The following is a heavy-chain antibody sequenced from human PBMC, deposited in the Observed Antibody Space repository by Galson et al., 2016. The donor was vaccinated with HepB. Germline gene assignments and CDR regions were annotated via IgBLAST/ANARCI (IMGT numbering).Heavy chain of an antibody. V-gene: IGHV3-30*18. J-gene: IGHJ4*02. CDR2: ISYDGSYK. CDR1: GFTFSNYG. Sequence: SLRLPCAASGFTFSNYGLHWVRQAPGKGLEWVAIISYDGSYKYFPDSVKGRFTISRDNSKNTLYLQMNSLRAEDTAVYYCAKDGDYYDSSGYYSGYFDYWGQGTLVTVSS. D-gene: IGHD3-22*01. CDR3: AKDGDYYDSSGYYSGYFDY.